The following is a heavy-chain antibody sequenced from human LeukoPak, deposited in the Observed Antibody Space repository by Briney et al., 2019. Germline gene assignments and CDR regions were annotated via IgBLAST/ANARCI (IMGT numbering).Heavy chain of an antibody. Sequence: GASVKVSCKASGYTFTGYYMHWVRQAPGQGLEWMGWINPNSGGTNYAQKFQGRVTMTRDTSISTAYMELSRLRSDDTAVYRCARRYCSGGSCYSDYWGQGTLVTVSS. V-gene: IGHV1-2*02. CDR1: GYTFTGYY. CDR2: INPNSGGT. CDR3: ARRYCSGGSCYSDY. D-gene: IGHD2-15*01. J-gene: IGHJ4*02.